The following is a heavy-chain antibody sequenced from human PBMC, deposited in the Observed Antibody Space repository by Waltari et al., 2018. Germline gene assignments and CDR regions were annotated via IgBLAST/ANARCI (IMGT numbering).Heavy chain of an antibody. J-gene: IGHJ4*02. D-gene: IGHD4-4*01. CDR2: IGTSGATT. Sequence: VQLVESGGVLVNPGGSLRLSCSASGFTFSSYAMGGVRQAPGKGLEWISSIGTSGATTYYVDSVKGRFANSRDNSHNTLYLQMNRLRAEDTATYYCAKMRGGVTTAFDYWGQGTLVTVSS. CDR1: GFTFSSYA. V-gene: IGHV3-23*04. CDR3: AKMRGGVTTAFDY.